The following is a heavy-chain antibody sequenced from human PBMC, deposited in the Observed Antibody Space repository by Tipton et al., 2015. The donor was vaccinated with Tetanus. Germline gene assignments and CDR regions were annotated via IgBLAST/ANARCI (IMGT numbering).Heavy chain of an antibody. Sequence: SLRLSCAASGFTFSGSAMHWVRQASGKGLEWVGRIRTKANSYATAYAASVEGRFTISRDDPKNTAYLQMNSLTAEDSAVYYCTRHSNDDSYYYYGMDVWGQGTTVTVSS. V-gene: IGHV3-73*01. CDR1: GFTFSGSA. CDR2: IRTKANSYAT. J-gene: IGHJ6*02. D-gene: IGHD4-17*01. CDR3: TRHSNDDSYYYYGMDV.